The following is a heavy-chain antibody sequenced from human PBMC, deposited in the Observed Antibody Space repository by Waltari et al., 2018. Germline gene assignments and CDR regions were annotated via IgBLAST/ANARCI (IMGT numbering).Heavy chain of an antibody. V-gene: IGHV1-18*01. CDR1: GYTFTSYG. CDR2: ISAYNGNT. J-gene: IGHJ4*02. Sequence: KPWASVKVSCKASGYTFTSYGISWVRQAPGQGLEWMGWISAYNGNTNYAQKLQGRVTMTTDTSTSTAYMELRSLRSDDTAVYYCARDRGILTGYTSSDFDYWGQGTLVTVSS. CDR3: ARDRGILTGYTSSDFDY. D-gene: IGHD3-9*01.